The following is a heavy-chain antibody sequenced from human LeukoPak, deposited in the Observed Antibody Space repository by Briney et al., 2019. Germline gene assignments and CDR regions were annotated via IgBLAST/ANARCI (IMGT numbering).Heavy chain of an antibody. CDR1: GFTFSSYS. J-gene: IGHJ6*03. CDR2: ISSSSSTI. CDR3: AGERQLAYYYYYYMDV. V-gene: IGHV3-48*01. Sequence: PGGSLRLSCAASGFTFSSYSMNWVRQAPGKGLEWVSYISSSSSTIYYADSVKGRFTISRDNAKNSLYLQMNSLRAEDTAVYYCAGERQLAYYYYYYMDVWGKGTTVTVSS. D-gene: IGHD6-6*01.